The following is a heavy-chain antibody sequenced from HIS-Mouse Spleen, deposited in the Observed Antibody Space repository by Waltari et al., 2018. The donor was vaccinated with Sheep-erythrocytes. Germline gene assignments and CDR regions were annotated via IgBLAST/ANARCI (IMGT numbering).Heavy chain of an antibody. J-gene: IGHJ1*01. D-gene: IGHD2-2*01. Sequence: QVQLVQSGAEVKKPGASVKVSCTASGYTFTGYYMHWVRLAPGQGLEWKGWINRKGGCTNAGNKFQGRVTMTRDTSSRTAYMELGRLRSDDTAVYYCARGYCSSTSCYGYFQHWGQGTLVTVSS. CDR3: ARGYCSSTSCYGYFQH. CDR1: GYTFTGYY. V-gene: IGHV1-2*07. CDR2: INRKGGCT.